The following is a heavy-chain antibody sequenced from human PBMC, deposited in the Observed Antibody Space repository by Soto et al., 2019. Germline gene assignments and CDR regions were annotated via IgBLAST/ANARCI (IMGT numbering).Heavy chain of an antibody. CDR2: IYYSGST. J-gene: IGHJ6*02. V-gene: IGHV4-31*03. CDR1: GGSVNNANYF. Sequence: QVRLEESGPGLVKPSETLSLICSVSGGSVNNANYFWNWIRHHPENGLEWIGYIYYSGSTRYNPSFKTRVTLSIDTTKDQFSLRLTSVTVADTAVYFCARDADYGGSRGGMDVWGRGTTVTVSS. D-gene: IGHD4-17*01. CDR3: ARDADYGGSRGGMDV.